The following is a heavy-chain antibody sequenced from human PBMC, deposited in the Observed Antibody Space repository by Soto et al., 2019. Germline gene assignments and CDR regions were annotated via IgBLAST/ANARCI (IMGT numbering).Heavy chain of an antibody. D-gene: IGHD1-26*01. CDR2: ISGSGGGT. J-gene: IGHJ4*02. Sequence: GSLRLSCAASGFSFSSHVMSWVRQAPGKGLEWVSSISGSGGGTYYADSVKGRFIISRDNSKNTLDLQMNSLRVEDTAVYYCAKDGKWELLGYWGQGTLVTVSS. CDR1: GFSFSSHV. V-gene: IGHV3-23*01. CDR3: AKDGKWELLGY.